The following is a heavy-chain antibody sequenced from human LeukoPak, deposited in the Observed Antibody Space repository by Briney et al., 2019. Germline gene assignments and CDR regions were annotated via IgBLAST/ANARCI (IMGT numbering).Heavy chain of an antibody. D-gene: IGHD6-13*01. CDR3: ARTSSPSRFDP. CDR1: GHSFTGYY. Sequence: VASVKVSCKASGHSFTGYYMRWVRQAPGQGLEWMGWINPNSGGTNYAQKLQGRVTMTTDTSTSTAYMELRSLRSDDTAVYYCARTSSPSRFDPWGQGTLVTVSS. J-gene: IGHJ5*02. CDR2: INPNSGGT. V-gene: IGHV1-2*02.